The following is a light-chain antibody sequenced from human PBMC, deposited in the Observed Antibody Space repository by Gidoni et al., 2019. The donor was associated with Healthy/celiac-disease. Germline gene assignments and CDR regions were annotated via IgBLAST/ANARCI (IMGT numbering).Light chain of an antibody. Sequence: SYELTQPLSVSVALGQTARISCGGNNIGNKNVHWYQQKPGQAPVLVIYRDSNRPSGIPERFSGSNSGNTATLTISRAQGGDEADYYCQVWDSSIVVFGGGTKLTVL. J-gene: IGLJ2*01. CDR3: QVWDSSIVV. CDR2: RDS. V-gene: IGLV3-9*01. CDR1: NIGNKN.